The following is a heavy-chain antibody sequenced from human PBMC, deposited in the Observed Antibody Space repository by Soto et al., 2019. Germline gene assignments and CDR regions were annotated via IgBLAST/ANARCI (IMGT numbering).Heavy chain of an antibody. CDR1: GYSFTNYW. D-gene: IGHD3-22*01. CDR2: IYPGDSDT. V-gene: IGHV5-51*01. J-gene: IGHJ6*02. CDR3: ARRNYYDSSGYPAGMDV. Sequence: GESLKISCKGSGYSFTNYWIGWVRQMPGKGLKWMGIIYPGDSDTRNSPYFQGQVNLSADKSINTAYLQWSSLKASDTAMYYCARRNYYDSSGYPAGMDVWGQGTTVTVSS.